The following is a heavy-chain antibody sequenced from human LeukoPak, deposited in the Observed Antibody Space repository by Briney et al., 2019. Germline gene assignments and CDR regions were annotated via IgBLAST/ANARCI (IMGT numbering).Heavy chain of an antibody. CDR3: ARDLTMVRGVRIGNWFDP. CDR2: ISSSSSYI. Sequence: GGSLRLSCAASGFTFSSYSMNWVRQAPGKGLEWVSSISSSSSYIYYADSVKGRFTISRDNAKNSLYLQMDSLRAEDTAVYYCARDLTMVRGVRIGNWFDPWGQGTLVAVSS. J-gene: IGHJ5*02. D-gene: IGHD3-10*01. CDR1: GFTFSSYS. V-gene: IGHV3-21*01.